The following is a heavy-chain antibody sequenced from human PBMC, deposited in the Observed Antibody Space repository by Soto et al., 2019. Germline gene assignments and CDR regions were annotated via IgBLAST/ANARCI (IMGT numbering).Heavy chain of an antibody. CDR2: ISSGAAYI. V-gene: IGHV3-21*01. CDR3: TRDEGGSYDSWFHP. J-gene: IGHJ5*02. CDR1: TFSLYS. D-gene: IGHD1-26*01. Sequence: VQVVESGGGLVKPGGSLTLSCNFTFSLYSMNWVRQAPGKGLEWVASISSGAAYIKYADSVQGRFTISRDNAKSSVSLQMSSLRVEDTAVYFRTRDEGGSYDSWFHPWGQGTQVTVSA.